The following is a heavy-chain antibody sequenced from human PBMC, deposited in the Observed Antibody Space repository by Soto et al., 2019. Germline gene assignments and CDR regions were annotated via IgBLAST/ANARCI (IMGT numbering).Heavy chain of an antibody. CDR3: GRTTGFRLAY. Sequence: NPSETLSLTCAVYGGSFSGYYWSWIRQPPGKGLEWIGEINHSGSTNYNPSLKSRVTISVDTSKNQFSLQLSSVTAADTAVYYCGRTTGFRLAYWGQGTLVTVSS. CDR2: INHSGST. V-gene: IGHV4-34*01. J-gene: IGHJ4*02. CDR1: GGSFSGYY. D-gene: IGHD3-9*01.